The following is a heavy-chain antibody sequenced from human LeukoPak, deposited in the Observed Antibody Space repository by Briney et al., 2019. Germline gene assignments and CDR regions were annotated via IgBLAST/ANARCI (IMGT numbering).Heavy chain of an antibody. CDR3: ARDGGPSGSDSKCGTNWFDP. CDR2: IYTSGGT. J-gene: IGHJ5*02. Sequence: MASETLSLTCTVSSGSINSYYWSWIRQPAGKGLEWIGRIYTSGGTNYNPSLKSRVTISVDKSKNQFSLKLSSVTAADTAVYYCARDGGPSGSDSKCGTNWFDPWGQGTLVTVSS. CDR1: SGSINSYY. V-gene: IGHV4-4*07. D-gene: IGHD1-26*01.